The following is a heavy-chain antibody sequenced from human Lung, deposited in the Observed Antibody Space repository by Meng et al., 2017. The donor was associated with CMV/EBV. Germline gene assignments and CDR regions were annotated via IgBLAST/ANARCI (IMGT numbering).Heavy chain of an antibody. V-gene: IGHV4-4*02. CDR1: GDSIPNHNG. CDR2: IPHRGSS. D-gene: IGHD3-10*01. CDR3: LRRSGGSV. J-gene: IGHJ1*01. Sequence: VSVRESGPELVNPSETLSLTRAVSGDSIPNHNGWAWVRQPPGKGLEWIGEIPHRGSSAYNPSLKSRVSMSIDKSKNQFSLKLTSVTAADTAVYHCLRRSGGSVWGQGTLVTVSS.